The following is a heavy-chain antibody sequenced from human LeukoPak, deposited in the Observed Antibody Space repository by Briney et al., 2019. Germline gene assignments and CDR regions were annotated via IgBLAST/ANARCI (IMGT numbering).Heavy chain of an antibody. CDR1: DGSITNYD. V-gene: IGHV4-59*01. CDR2: VHYSGST. Sequence: PSETLSLTCTVSDGSITNYDWSWVRQPPGKGLEFIGHVHYSGSTNYNPSLKSRVTISVDTSKNQFSLKLSSVTAADTAVYYCASGGGLTIFGVAHFDYWGQGTLVTVSS. D-gene: IGHD3-3*01. CDR3: ASGGGLTIFGVAHFDY. J-gene: IGHJ4*02.